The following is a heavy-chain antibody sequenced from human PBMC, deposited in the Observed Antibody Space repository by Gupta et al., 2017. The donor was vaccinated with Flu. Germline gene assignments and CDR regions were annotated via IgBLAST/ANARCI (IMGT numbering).Heavy chain of an antibody. V-gene: IGHV6-1*01. CDR1: GDSVSSNSAA. CDR2: TYYRSKWYN. J-gene: IGHJ4*02. CDR3: ARDRERARQLVRGGSYYFDY. D-gene: IGHD6-6*01. Sequence: QVQLQQSGPGLVKPSQTLSLTCAISGDSVSSNSAAWNWIRQSPSRGLEWLGRTYYRSKWYNDYAVSVKSRITINPDTSKNQFSLQLNSVTPEDTAVYYCARDRERARQLVRGGSYYFDYWGQGTLVTVSS.